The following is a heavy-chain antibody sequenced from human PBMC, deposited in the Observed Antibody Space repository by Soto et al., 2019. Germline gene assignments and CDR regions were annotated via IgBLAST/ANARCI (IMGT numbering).Heavy chain of an antibody. V-gene: IGHV4-31*03. CDR3: ARRAYGSGTYYFDY. D-gene: IGHD3-10*01. CDR1: GGSISSGDYY. J-gene: IGHJ4*02. CDR2: IYYSGST. Sequence: QVQLQESGPGLVKPSQTLSLTCTVSGGSISSGDYYWSWIRQHPGKGLEWIGYIYYSGSTYYNPSLKSRVTTSVDTSKNQFPLKLTSVTAADTAVYYWARRAYGSGTYYFDYWGQGTLVTVSS.